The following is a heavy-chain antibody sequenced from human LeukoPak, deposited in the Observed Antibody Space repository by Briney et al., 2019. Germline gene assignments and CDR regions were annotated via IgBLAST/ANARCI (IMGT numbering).Heavy chain of an antibody. Sequence: GGSLRLSCAASGFTFSSYAMHWVRQAPGKGLEWVAVISYDGSNKYYADSVKGRFTISRDNSTNTLYLQMNSLRAEDTAVYYCAREKPTVVTYYFDYWGQGTLVTVSS. CDR1: GFTFSSYA. J-gene: IGHJ4*02. D-gene: IGHD3-16*02. CDR2: ISYDGSNK. CDR3: AREKPTVVTYYFDY. V-gene: IGHV3-30-3*01.